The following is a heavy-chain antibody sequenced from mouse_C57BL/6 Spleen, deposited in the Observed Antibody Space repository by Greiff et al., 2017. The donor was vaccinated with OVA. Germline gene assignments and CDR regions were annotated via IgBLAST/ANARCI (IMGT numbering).Heavy chain of an antibody. Sequence: VQLQQSGPELVKPGASVKISCKASGYTFTDYYMNWVKQSPGKSLEWIGYINPNNGGPSYNQKFKGKATLTVDKSSSTAYMELRSLTSEDSAVYYSAREEAMITTRFADWGKGTLVTVSA. J-gene: IGHJ3*01. CDR1: GYTFTDYY. CDR3: AREEAMITTRFAD. CDR2: INPNNGGP. V-gene: IGHV1-26*01. D-gene: IGHD2-4*01.